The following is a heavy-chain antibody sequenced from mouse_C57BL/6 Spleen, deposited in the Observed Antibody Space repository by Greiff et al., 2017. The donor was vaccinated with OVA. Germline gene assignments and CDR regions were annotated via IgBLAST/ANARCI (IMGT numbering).Heavy chain of an antibody. CDR1: GYTFTDYY. Sequence: EVQLQQSGPELVKPGASVKISCKASGYTFTDYYMNWVKQSHGKSLEWIGDINPNNGGTSYNQKFKGKATLTVDKSSSTAYMELRSLTSEDSAVYYCAGTGYFKFAYWGQGTLVTVSA. CDR3: AGTGYFKFAY. J-gene: IGHJ3*01. V-gene: IGHV1-26*01. D-gene: IGHD3-1*01. CDR2: INPNNGGT.